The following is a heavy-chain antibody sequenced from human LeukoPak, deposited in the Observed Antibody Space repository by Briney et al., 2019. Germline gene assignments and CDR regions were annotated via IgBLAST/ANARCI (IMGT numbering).Heavy chain of an antibody. Sequence: ASVKVSCKASGGTFSSYAISWVRQAPGQGLEWMGGIIPIFGTANYAQKFQGRVTITADESTSTAYMELSSLRSEDTAVHYCARDSSGWYRGFDPWGQGTLVTVSS. V-gene: IGHV1-69*13. CDR2: IIPIFGTA. J-gene: IGHJ5*02. CDR3: ARDSSGWYRGFDP. CDR1: GGTFSSYA. D-gene: IGHD6-19*01.